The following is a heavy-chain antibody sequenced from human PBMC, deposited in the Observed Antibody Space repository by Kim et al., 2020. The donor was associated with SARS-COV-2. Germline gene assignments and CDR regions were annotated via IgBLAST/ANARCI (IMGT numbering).Heavy chain of an antibody. CDR1: GGTISSYA. CDR3: ARAGGPVSPITMVRGRGFTYFYYYGMDV. CDR2: IIPIFGTA. D-gene: IGHD3-10*01. Sequence: SVKVSCKASGGTISSYAISWVRQAPGQGLEWMGGIIPIFGTANYAQKFQGRVTITADESTSTAYMELSSLRSEDTAVYYCARAGGPVSPITMVRGRGFTYFYYYGMDVWGQGTTVTVSS. J-gene: IGHJ6*02. V-gene: IGHV1-69*13.